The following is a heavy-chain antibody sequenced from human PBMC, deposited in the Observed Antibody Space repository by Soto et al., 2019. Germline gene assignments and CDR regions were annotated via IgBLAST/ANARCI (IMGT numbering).Heavy chain of an antibody. D-gene: IGHD3-3*01. CDR2: ISGSGGST. CDR1: GFTFSSYA. Sequence: GGSLRLSCAASGFTFSSYAMSWVRQAPGKGLEWVSAISGSGGSTYYADSVKGRFTISRDNSKNTLYLQMNSLRAEDTAVYYCAKGNDFWSGITDWFDPSGQGTLVIVSS. V-gene: IGHV3-23*01. J-gene: IGHJ5*02. CDR3: AKGNDFWSGITDWFDP.